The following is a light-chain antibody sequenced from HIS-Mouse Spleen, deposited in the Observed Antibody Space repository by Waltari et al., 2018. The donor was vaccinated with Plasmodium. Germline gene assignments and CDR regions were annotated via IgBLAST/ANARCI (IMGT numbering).Light chain of an antibody. CDR2: AAS. V-gene: IGKV1-12*01. CDR3: QQYNNWPRT. CDR1: KGISSW. Sequence: DIQMTQSPSSVSASVGDRVTITCRASKGISSWLAWYQQKPGKAPKLLIYAASTRATGIPARFSGSGSGTEFTLTISSMQSEDFAVYYCQQYNNWPRTFGQGTKVEIK. J-gene: IGKJ1*01.